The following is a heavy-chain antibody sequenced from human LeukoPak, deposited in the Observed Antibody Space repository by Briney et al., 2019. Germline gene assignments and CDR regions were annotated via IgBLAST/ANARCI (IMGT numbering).Heavy chain of an antibody. V-gene: IGHV4-59*01. J-gene: IGHJ6*02. D-gene: IGHD3-9*01. CDR1: GGSISTYY. CDR3: ARAFNLVFRGQYYDILTRSGGMDV. Sequence: SETLSLTCTVSGGSISTYYWNWIRQPPGKGLEWIGYIYHSGSTNYNPSLQSRVTISVDTSKNQLSLNLNSVTAADTAVYYCARAFNLVFRGQYYDILTRSGGMDVWGQGTTVTVSS. CDR2: IYHSGST.